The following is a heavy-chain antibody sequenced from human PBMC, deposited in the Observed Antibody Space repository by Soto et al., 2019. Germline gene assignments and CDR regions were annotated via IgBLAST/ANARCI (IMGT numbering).Heavy chain of an antibody. D-gene: IGHD3-22*01. J-gene: IGHJ3*02. Sequence: ASVKVSCKASGFTFTSSAVQWVRQARGQRLEWIGWIVVGSGNTNYAQKFQERVTITRDMSTSTAYMELSSLRSEDTAVYYCAAVNYYDSSGYYPNAFDIWGQGTMVTVS. CDR1: GFTFTSSA. CDR2: IVVGSGNT. CDR3: AAVNYYDSSGYYPNAFDI. V-gene: IGHV1-58*01.